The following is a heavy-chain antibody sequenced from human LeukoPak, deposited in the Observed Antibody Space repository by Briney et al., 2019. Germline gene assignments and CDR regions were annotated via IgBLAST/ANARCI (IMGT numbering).Heavy chain of an antibody. CDR3: ARDKQLVRTPADY. CDR1: GFTFSSYA. Sequence: GGSLRLSCAASGFTFSSYAMHWVTQAPGKGLEGVAVISYDGSNKYYADSVKGRFTISRDNSKNTLYLQMNSLRAEDTAVYYCARDKQLVRTPADYWGQGTLVTVSS. CDR2: ISYDGSNK. V-gene: IGHV3-30-3*01. J-gene: IGHJ4*02. D-gene: IGHD6-6*01.